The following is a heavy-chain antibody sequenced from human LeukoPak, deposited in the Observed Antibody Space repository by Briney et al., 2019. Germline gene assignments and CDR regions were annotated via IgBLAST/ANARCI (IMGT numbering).Heavy chain of an antibody. CDR2: IYNSGST. D-gene: IGHD4-11*01. J-gene: IGHJ4*02. CDR3: ARDGLQGSIL. Sequence: SETLSLTCTVPGGSISGYYWSWIRQPPGKGLEWIGYIYNSGSTTYNPSLKSRVTISVDTFKNQFSLRLRSVTAVDTAVYYCARDGLQGSILWGQGTLVTVSS. CDR1: GGSISGYY. V-gene: IGHV4-59*01.